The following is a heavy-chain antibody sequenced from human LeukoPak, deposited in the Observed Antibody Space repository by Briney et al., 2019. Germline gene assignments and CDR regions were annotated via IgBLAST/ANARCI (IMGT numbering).Heavy chain of an antibody. CDR2: ISAYNGNT. CDR3: ASGGSYHHFDY. Sequence: ASVKVSCKASGGTFNSYAISWVRQAPGQGLEWMGWISAYNGNTNYAQKLQGRVTMTTDTSTSTAYMELRSLRSDDTAVYYCASGGSYHHFDYWGQGTLVTVSS. J-gene: IGHJ4*02. CDR1: GGTFNSYA. V-gene: IGHV1-18*01. D-gene: IGHD1-26*01.